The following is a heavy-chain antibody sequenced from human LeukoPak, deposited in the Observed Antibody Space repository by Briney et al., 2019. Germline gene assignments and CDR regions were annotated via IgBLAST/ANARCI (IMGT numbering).Heavy chain of an antibody. CDR3: ARDCSSTSCFDY. D-gene: IGHD2-2*01. J-gene: IGHJ4*02. CDR1: GGSISSGDYY. Sequence: SETLSLTCTVSGGSISSGDYYWSWIRQPPGKGLEWIGYIYYSGSTYYNPSLKSRVTISVDTSKNQFSLKLSSVTAADTAVYYCARDCSSTSCFDYWGQGTLVTVSS. CDR2: IYYSGST. V-gene: IGHV4-30-4*01.